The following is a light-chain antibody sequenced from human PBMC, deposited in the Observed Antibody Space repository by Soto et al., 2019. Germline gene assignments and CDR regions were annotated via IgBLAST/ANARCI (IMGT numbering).Light chain of an antibody. CDR2: AAS. J-gene: IGKJ1*01. V-gene: IGKV1-5*01. CDR3: QQYNSYLWT. Sequence: IQMTQSPSSLSASVGDRVTITCRASQSISSYLNWYQQKPGKAPKLLIYAASSLESGVPSRFSGSGSGTEFTLTISGLQPDDFTTYYCQQYNSYLWTFGQGTKVDIK. CDR1: QSISSY.